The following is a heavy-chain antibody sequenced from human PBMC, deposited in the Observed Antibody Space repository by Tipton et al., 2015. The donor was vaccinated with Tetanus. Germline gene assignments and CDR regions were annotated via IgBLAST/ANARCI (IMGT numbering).Heavy chain of an antibody. D-gene: IGHD3-22*01. J-gene: IGHJ6*02. V-gene: IGHV1-2*02. Sequence: QLVQSGAEVKKPGDSVTVSCKASGYSFSDYYLHWVRQAPGQGLEWMGWINPHTGGTKFAQRFQGRVPMTRDTSISTAYMELRSLRSDDTAVYYCARDRGDYIYYGMDVWGPGTTVTVS. CDR1: GYSFSDYY. CDR2: INPHTGGT. CDR3: ARDRGDYIYYGMDV.